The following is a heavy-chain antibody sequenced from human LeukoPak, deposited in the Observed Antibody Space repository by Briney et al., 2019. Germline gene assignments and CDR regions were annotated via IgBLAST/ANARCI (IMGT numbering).Heavy chain of an antibody. CDR2: INHSGST. CDR1: GGSFSGYY. Sequence: PSETLSLTCAVYGGSFSGYYWSWIRQPPGKGLELIGEINHSGSTNYNPSLKSRVTISVDTSKNQFSLKLSSVTAADTAVYYCARIDYYDSSAYSAIDPWGQGTLVTVSS. V-gene: IGHV4-34*01. J-gene: IGHJ5*02. CDR3: ARIDYYDSSAYSAIDP. D-gene: IGHD3-22*01.